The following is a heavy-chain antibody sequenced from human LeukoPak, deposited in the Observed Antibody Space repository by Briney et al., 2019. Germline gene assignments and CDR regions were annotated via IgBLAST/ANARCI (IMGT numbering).Heavy chain of an antibody. CDR3: ARDTSKTTYYYYYMDV. D-gene: IGHD4-11*01. CDR1: GGTFSSYA. V-gene: IGHV1-69*01. Sequence: GSSVKVSCKASGGTFSSYAISWVRQAPGQGLEWMGGIIPIFGTANYAQKFQGRVTITADESTSTAYMELSSLRSEDTAVYYCARDTSKTTYYYYYMDVWGKGTTVTVSS. CDR2: IIPIFGTA. J-gene: IGHJ6*03.